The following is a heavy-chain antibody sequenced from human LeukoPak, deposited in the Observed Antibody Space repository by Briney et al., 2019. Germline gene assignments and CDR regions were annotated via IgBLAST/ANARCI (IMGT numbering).Heavy chain of an antibody. V-gene: IGHV1-69*04. CDR1: GGTFSSYA. J-gene: IGHJ4*02. Sequence: SVKVSCKASGGTFSSYAISWVRQAPGQGLEWMGRIIPILGIANYAQKFQGRVTITADKSTSTAYMELSSLRCEDTAVYYCASWKGGVSSSRGYFDYWGQGTLVTVSS. CDR2: IIPILGIA. D-gene: IGHD6-6*01. CDR3: ASWKGGVSSSRGYFDY.